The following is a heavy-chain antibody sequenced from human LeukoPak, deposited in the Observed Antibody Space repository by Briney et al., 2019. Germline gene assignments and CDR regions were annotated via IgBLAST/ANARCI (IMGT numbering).Heavy chain of an antibody. CDR1: GFTFSGSA. Sequence: PGGSLRLSCAASGFTFSGSAMHWVRQAAGKGLEWVGRIRSKPHGYATAYAASVKGRFTISRDDSKNMAYLKMNSLKTEDTAVYYCPRHGGTDYYDSTEDAFDIWGQGTMVTVSS. J-gene: IGHJ3*02. V-gene: IGHV3-73*01. CDR3: PRHGGTDYYDSTEDAFDI. CDR2: IRSKPHGYAT. D-gene: IGHD3-22*01.